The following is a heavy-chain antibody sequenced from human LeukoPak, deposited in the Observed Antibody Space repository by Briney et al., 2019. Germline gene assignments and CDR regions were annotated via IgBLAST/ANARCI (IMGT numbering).Heavy chain of an antibody. D-gene: IGHD3-9*01. Sequence: SETLSLTCAVHGESFYGFYWSWIRQPPGKGLEWIGEINYSGMRDYNPALKSRVAISADSSKRQFSLDLTSVTAADTAVYYCAIRLATSRLATATTWFDPWGQGTLVSVSS. J-gene: IGHJ5*02. CDR2: INYSGMR. CDR1: GESFYGFY. CDR3: AIRLATSRLATATTWFDP. V-gene: IGHV4-34*01.